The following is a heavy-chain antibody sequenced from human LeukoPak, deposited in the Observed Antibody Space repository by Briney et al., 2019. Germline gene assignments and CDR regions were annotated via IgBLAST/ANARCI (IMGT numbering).Heavy chain of an antibody. CDR1: GGSITSNW. D-gene: IGHD4-11*01. CDR2: IYYTGNT. V-gene: IGHV4-4*02. CDR3: AKSNAWDWFDP. Sequence: MPSETPSLTCAVSGGSITSNWWSWVRQPPGKGLEWIGEIYYTGNTNYNPSLKSRVTISVDRSNNQFSLNLSSVTAADTAVYYCAKSNAWDWFDPWGQGTLVTVSS. J-gene: IGHJ5*02.